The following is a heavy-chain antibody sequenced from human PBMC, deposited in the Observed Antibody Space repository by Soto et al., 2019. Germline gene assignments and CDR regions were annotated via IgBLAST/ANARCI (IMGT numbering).Heavy chain of an antibody. CDR2: IYSGGYT. Sequence: EVQLVESGGGLIQPGGSLRLSCAVSGFTVSNNYMSWVRQAPGKGLEGVSVIYSGGYTAYGDSVKGRFTISRDNSKNTLYLKRNTRSAGATAVFYWATTRGGGGYWGQGTLVTVSS. J-gene: IGHJ4*02. CDR1: GFTVSNNY. V-gene: IGHV3-53*01. D-gene: IGHD3-10*01. CDR3: ATTRGGGGY.